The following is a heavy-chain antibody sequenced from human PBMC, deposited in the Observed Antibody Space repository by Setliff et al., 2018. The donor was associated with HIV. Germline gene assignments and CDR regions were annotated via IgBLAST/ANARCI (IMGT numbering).Heavy chain of an antibody. CDR2: IYTSGST. J-gene: IGHJ3*02. D-gene: IGHD6-6*01. Sequence: PSETLSLTCTVSGGSISSYYWSWIRQPSGKGLEWIGYIYTSGSTNYNPSLKSRVTISVDTSKNQFSLKLSSVTAADTAVYYCARREYSSSSGGAAFDIWGQGTMVTVSS. CDR3: ARREYSSSSGGAAFDI. CDR1: GGSISSYY. V-gene: IGHV4-4*09.